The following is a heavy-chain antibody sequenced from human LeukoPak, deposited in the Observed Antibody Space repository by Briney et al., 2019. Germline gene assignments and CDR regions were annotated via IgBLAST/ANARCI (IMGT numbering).Heavy chain of an antibody. CDR2: ISGSGGST. Sequence: GGSLRLSCAASGFTFSSYAMSWVRQAPGKGLEWVSAISGSGGSTYYADSVKGRFTISRDNSKNTLYLQMNSLRAEDTAVYYCAKEYCTNGVCPYYFDYWGQGTLVTVSS. CDR3: AKEYCTNGVCPYYFDY. V-gene: IGHV3-23*01. J-gene: IGHJ4*02. CDR1: GFTFSSYA. D-gene: IGHD2-8*01.